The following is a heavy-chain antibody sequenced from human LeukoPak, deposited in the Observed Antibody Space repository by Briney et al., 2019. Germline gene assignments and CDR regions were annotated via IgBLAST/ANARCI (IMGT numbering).Heavy chain of an antibody. CDR3: VGGSRDAFDI. D-gene: IGHD3-10*01. J-gene: IGHJ3*02. CDR1: GDSISSSSYY. Sequence: PSETLSLTCTVSGDSISSSSYYWGWIRQPPGKGLEWIGSIYYSGSTYYNPSLKSRVTISVDTSKNQFSLKLSSVTAADTAVYYCVGGSRDAFDIWGQGTMVTVSS. CDR2: IYYSGST. V-gene: IGHV4-39*01.